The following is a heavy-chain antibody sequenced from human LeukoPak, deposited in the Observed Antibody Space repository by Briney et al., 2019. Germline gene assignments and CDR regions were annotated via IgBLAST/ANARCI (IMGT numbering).Heavy chain of an antibody. J-gene: IGHJ3*02. CDR3: GREGDAFDI. CDR2: IKQDGSEK. Sequence: GGSLRLSCAASGFTFSRYWMSWVRQAPGKGLEWVANIKQDGSEKYYVDSVKGRFTISRDNAKNSLYLQMNSLRAEDTAVYYCGREGDAFDIWGQGTMVTVSS. CDR1: GFTFSRYW. V-gene: IGHV3-7*01.